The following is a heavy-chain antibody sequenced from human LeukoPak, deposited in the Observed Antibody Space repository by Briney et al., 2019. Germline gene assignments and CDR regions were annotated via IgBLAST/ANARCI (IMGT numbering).Heavy chain of an antibody. V-gene: IGHV4-39*01. Sequence: SEXLSLTCTVSGGSISSSSYYWGWIRQPPGKGLEWIGSIYYSGSTYYNPSLKSRVTISVDTSKKRFSLKLRSITAADTAVYYCASALSSGYYYGAFFFDYWGQGTLVTVSS. D-gene: IGHD3-22*01. CDR1: GGSISSSSYY. CDR3: ASALSSGYYYGAFFFDY. CDR2: IYYSGST. J-gene: IGHJ4*02.